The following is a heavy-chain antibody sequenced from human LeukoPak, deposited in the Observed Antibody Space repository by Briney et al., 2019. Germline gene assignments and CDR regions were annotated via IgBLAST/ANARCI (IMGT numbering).Heavy chain of an antibody. CDR1: GYTFTSYG. D-gene: IGHD3-10*01. V-gene: IGHV1-18*01. Sequence: ASVKVSCKASGYTFTSYGISWVRQAPGQGLEWMGWISAYNGNTNYAQKLQGRVTMTTDTSTSTAYMELRSLRSDDTAVYYCVRDEINYYGSGSYSWFDPWGQGTLVTVSS. CDR3: VRDEINYYGSGSYSWFDP. CDR2: ISAYNGNT. J-gene: IGHJ5*02.